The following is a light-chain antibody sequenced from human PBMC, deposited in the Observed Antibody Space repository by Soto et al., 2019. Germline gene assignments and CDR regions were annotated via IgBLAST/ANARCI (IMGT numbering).Light chain of an antibody. J-gene: IGLJ1*01. CDR2: EVS. CDR1: SSDVGGFNY. V-gene: IGLV2-14*01. Sequence: QSALTQPASVSGSPGQSITISCTGTSSDVGGFNYVSWYQQHPGKAPKLMIYEVSNRPSGVSNRFSGSKSGNTASLTISGLQAEDEADYSCSSYTSRSTLVFGPGTKVTVL. CDR3: SSYTSRSTLV.